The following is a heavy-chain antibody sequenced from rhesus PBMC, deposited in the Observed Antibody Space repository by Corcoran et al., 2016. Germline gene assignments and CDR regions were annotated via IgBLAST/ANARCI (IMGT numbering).Heavy chain of an antibody. CDR1: GFPLSSYG. J-gene: IGHJ4*01. Sequence: EVQLVETGGGLVQPGGSLKLSCAASGFPLSSYGMSWVRQAPGKGLEWVPANNSGEGSTYYADSGNGRITISRDNAKNTRSLQMNSLRAEDTAVYYCAKDSARSYFDYWGQGVLVTVSS. CDR2: NNSGEGST. V-gene: IGHV3S5*01. D-gene: IGHD6-25*01. CDR3: AKDSARSYFDY.